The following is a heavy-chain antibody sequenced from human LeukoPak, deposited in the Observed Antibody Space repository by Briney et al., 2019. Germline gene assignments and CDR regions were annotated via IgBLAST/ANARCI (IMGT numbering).Heavy chain of an antibody. D-gene: IGHD1-26*01. J-gene: IGHJ4*02. Sequence: GGSLRLSCAASGFTFNKYGMHWVRQAPGKGLEWVAFIRYDGSIEYYADSVKGRFTISRDNSKNTLFLQMNSLKTEDTAVYYCTTRGGSFSIFDYWGQGTLVTVSS. V-gene: IGHV3-30*02. CDR1: GFTFNKYG. CDR3: TTRGGSFSIFDY. CDR2: IRYDGSIE.